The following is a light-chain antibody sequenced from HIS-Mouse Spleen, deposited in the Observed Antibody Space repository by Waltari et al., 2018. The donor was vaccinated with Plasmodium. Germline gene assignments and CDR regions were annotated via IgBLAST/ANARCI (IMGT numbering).Light chain of an antibody. V-gene: IGLV3-10*01. Sequence: SYELTQPPSVLVSPGQTATLACAADAYPKKYASSYQQKSGQAPVLVIYEDSKRPSGIPERFSGSSSGTMATLTISGAQVEDEADYYCYSTDSSGNHRVFGGGTKLTVL. J-gene: IGLJ3*02. CDR3: YSTDSSGNHRV. CDR2: EDS. CDR1: AYPKKY.